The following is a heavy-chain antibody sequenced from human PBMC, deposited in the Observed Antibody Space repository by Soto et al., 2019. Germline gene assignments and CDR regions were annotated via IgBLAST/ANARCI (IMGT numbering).Heavy chain of an antibody. J-gene: IGHJ4*02. D-gene: IGHD1-1*01. Sequence: GGSLRLSXAASGFTFSSYEMHWVRQAPGKGLEWISYISSTGSGTHYADSVKGRFTISRDNARNSLSLQMNSLRAEDTAIYYCVRDLHEPLPADVLQVANWGQGTQVTVSS. CDR3: VRDLHEPLPADVLQVAN. CDR2: ISSTGSGT. V-gene: IGHV3-48*03. CDR1: GFTFSSYE.